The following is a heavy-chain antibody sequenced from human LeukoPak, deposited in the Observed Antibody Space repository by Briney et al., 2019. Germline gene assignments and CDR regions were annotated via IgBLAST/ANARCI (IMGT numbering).Heavy chain of an antibody. CDR3: VRRGDWAFEY. CDR2: IYPGDFDT. V-gene: IGHV5-51*01. D-gene: IGHD2-21*02. Sequence: PGESLKISCKASGYTFTNYWIGWVRQMPGKGLEWMGIIYPGDFDTTYGPSFEGQVTISADKSITTAYLQWSSLKASDTAIYYCVRRGDWAFEYWGQGTLVTVSS. J-gene: IGHJ4*02. CDR1: GYTFTNYW.